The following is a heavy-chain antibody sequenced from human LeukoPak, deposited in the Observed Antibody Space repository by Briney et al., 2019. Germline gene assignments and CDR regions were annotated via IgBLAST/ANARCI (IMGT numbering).Heavy chain of an antibody. Sequence: PGRSLRLSCAASGFIFSSYSMNWVRQAPGKGLEWLSYISGSSSIIYYADSVKGRFTISRDNAKNSLYLQMNSLRAEDTAVYYCARDRRNTGSFFDYWGQGTLVTVSS. CDR2: ISGSSSII. J-gene: IGHJ4*02. V-gene: IGHV3-48*01. D-gene: IGHD1-26*01. CDR1: GFIFSSYS. CDR3: ARDRRNTGSFFDY.